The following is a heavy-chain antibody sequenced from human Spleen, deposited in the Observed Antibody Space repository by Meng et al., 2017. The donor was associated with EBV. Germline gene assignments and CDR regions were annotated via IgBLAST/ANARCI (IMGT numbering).Heavy chain of an antibody. CDR1: VGSINNGVYT. J-gene: IGHJ5*02. Sequence: SGARVVTRTHPLSRTLALSVGSINNGVYTWSEPRQPPGKSLHWIGYIYQSGGAYYNPSLKSRVTMSVDMSQNQFSLKLSSVTAADTAVYYCARGGGYGDYEGWFDPWGQGTLVTVSS. CDR3: ARGGGYGDYEGWFDP. D-gene: IGHD4-17*01. CDR2: IYQSGGA. V-gene: IGHV4-30-2*01.